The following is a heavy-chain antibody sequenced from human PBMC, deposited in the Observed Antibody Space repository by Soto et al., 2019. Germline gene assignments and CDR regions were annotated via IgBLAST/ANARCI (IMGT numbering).Heavy chain of an antibody. D-gene: IGHD5-12*01. V-gene: IGHV3-21*01. CDR1: GFTFSSYN. CDR2: ISSSSSYI. Sequence: EVQLVESGGGLVKPGGSLRLSCAASGFTFSSYNMNWVRQAPGKGLEWVSSISSSSSYIYYADSVKGRFTISRDNAKNSLYLQMNSLRAEDTAVYYCARDLLGATDYWGQGTLVTVSS. CDR3: ARDLLGATDY. J-gene: IGHJ4*02.